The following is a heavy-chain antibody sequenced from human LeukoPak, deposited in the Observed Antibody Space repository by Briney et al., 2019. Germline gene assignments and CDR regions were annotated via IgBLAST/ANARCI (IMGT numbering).Heavy chain of an antibody. V-gene: IGHV1-69*04. D-gene: IGHD2-15*01. CDR2: IIPILGIA. CDR3: ARSIVVVVAATTVFDY. J-gene: IGHJ4*02. CDR1: GGTFSSYA. Sequence: SVKVSCKASGGTFSSYAISWVRQAPGQGLEWMGRIIPILGIANYAQKFQGRVTITADESTSTAYMELSSLRSEDTAVYYCARSIVVVVAATTVFDYWGQGTLVTVSS.